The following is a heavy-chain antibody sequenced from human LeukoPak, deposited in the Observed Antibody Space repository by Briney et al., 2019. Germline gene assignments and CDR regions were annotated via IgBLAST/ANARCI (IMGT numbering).Heavy chain of an antibody. V-gene: IGHV3-33*01. CDR1: GFTFSTYA. CDR3: ARDLRLSSGYLLYYFDS. CDR2: IWYDGSNK. D-gene: IGHD3-22*01. Sequence: GGSLRLSCVASGFTFSTYAMYWVRQAPGKGLEWVAVIWYDGSNKYYADSVKGRFTISRGNSKNTLSLQMNSLRAEDTAMYYCARDLRLSSGYLLYYFDSWGQGTLVTVSS. J-gene: IGHJ4*02.